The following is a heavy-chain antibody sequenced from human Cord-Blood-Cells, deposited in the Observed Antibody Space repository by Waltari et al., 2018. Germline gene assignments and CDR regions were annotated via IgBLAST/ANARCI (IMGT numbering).Heavy chain of an antibody. CDR1: GFTFSSDG. D-gene: IGHD7-27*01. Sequence: QVQLVESRGGVFQPGRSLRLSCAASGFTFSSDGMHWVSQAPGKGLEWVAVIWYDGSNKYYADSVKGRFTISRDNSKNTLYLQMNSLRAEDTAVYYCARVRGNWGRAFDIWGQGTMVTVSS. J-gene: IGHJ3*02. CDR3: ARVRGNWGRAFDI. V-gene: IGHV3-33*01. CDR2: IWYDGSNK.